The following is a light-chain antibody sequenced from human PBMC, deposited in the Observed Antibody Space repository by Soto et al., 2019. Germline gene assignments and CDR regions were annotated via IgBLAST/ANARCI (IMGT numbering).Light chain of an antibody. Sequence: DIQMTQSPSSLSASVGGSVTITCRASQSIGTYLNWYQQESGRAPKLLICAASSLQSGVPSRFSGSGSGVNVTLSVSNLQPGDFATYYCQQTFSVPPTFGGGTKVDLK. CDR1: QSIGTY. J-gene: IGKJ4*01. V-gene: IGKV1-39*01. CDR2: AAS. CDR3: QQTFSVPPT.